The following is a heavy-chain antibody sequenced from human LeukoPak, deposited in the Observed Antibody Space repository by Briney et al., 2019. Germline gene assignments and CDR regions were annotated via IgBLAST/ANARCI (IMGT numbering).Heavy chain of an antibody. CDR3: AREKVGNRRIWAP. V-gene: IGHV3-23*01. Sequence: GGSLRLSCEASGFMFVSYAMSWVRQAPGKGLEWVPTFSHGGADTFYADSVKGRFTISTDNSRNTLYLQMNSLRAEDTAVYYCAREKVGNRRIWAPWGQGTLVTVSS. CDR1: GFMFVSYA. J-gene: IGHJ5*02. D-gene: IGHD2-15*01. CDR2: FSHGGADT.